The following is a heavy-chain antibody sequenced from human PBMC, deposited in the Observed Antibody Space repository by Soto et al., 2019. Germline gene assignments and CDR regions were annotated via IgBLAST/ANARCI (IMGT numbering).Heavy chain of an antibody. Sequence: EVLLVESGGGLVQPGGSLRLSCAASGFTVSNNYMSWVRQAPGKGLEWVSVIYSGGTTYYSDSVKGRFTISRDNAKNTLYLQMNGLRAEDTAVYYWAREAREYCSGGSCYSRDYWGQGTLVTVSS. J-gene: IGHJ4*02. CDR1: GFTVSNNY. D-gene: IGHD2-15*01. CDR2: IYSGGTT. CDR3: AREAREYCSGGSCYSRDY. V-gene: IGHV3-66*01.